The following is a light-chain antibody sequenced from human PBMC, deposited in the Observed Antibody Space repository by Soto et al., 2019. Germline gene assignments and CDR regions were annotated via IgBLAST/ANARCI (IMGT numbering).Light chain of an antibody. Sequence: DIQLTQSPSFLSASVGDRVTITCRASQGVSNYLAWYQQKLGKAPKLLIYSASTLQSGVPSRFSGSGSGTDFTLTIGSLQPEDFATYYCQQLNSYPPYTFGQGTQLEIK. CDR1: QGVSNY. J-gene: IGKJ2*01. V-gene: IGKV1-9*01. CDR3: QQLNSYPPYT. CDR2: SAS.